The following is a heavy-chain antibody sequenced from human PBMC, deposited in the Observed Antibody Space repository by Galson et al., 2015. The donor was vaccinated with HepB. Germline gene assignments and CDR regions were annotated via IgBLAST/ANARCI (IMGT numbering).Heavy chain of an antibody. CDR1: GFTFSSYS. CDR2: ISSSSSTI. V-gene: IGHV3-48*01. Sequence: SLRLSCAASGFTFSSYSMNWVRQAPGKGLEWVSYISSSSSTIYYADSVKGRFTISRDNAKNSLYLQMNSLRAEDTAVYYCARGIGYCSGGSCSPLDYWGQGTLVTVSS. D-gene: IGHD2-15*01. J-gene: IGHJ4*02. CDR3: ARGIGYCSGGSCSPLDY.